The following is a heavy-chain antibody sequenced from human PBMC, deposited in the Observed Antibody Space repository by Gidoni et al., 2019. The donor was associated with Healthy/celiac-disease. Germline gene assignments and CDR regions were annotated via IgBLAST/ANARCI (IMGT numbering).Heavy chain of an antibody. J-gene: IGHJ4*02. CDR1: GGSISSSSYY. CDR2: ICSSGST. CDR3: AREVGGYSYGPDY. V-gene: IGHV4-39*07. D-gene: IGHD5-18*01. Sequence: QLQLQESGSGLVKPSETLSLTCTVSGGSISSSSYYWGWLRQPPGKGLEWIGSICSSGSTYYNPSLKSRVTISVDTSKNQFSLKLGSVTAADTAVYYCAREVGGYSYGPDYWGQGTLVTVSS.